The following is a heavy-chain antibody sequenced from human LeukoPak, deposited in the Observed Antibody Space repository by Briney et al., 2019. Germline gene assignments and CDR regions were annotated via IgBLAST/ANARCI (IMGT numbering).Heavy chain of an antibody. V-gene: IGHV4-59*08. CDR1: GGSISSYY. CDR2: IYYSGST. D-gene: IGHD3-10*01. Sequence: SETLSLTCTVSGGSISSYYWSWIRQPPGKGLEWIGYIYYSGSTNYNPSLKSRATISVDTSKNQFSLKLSSVTAADTAVYYCAAGSGGRIDYWGQGTLVTVSS. J-gene: IGHJ4*02. CDR3: AAGSGGRIDY.